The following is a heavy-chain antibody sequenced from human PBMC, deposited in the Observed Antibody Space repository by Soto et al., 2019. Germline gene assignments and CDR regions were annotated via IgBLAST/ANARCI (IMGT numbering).Heavy chain of an antibody. D-gene: IGHD6-13*01. J-gene: IGHJ4*02. Sequence: GGSLRLFCAASGFTFSSYAMSWVLQAPGKGLEWVSAISGSGGSTYYADCGKGRFTISRDNSKNTLYLQMNSLRAEDTAVYYCAKAYGYSSSWYSFDYWGQGTLVTVSS. CDR3: AKAYGYSSSWYSFDY. V-gene: IGHV3-23*01. CDR1: GFTFSSYA. CDR2: ISGSGGST.